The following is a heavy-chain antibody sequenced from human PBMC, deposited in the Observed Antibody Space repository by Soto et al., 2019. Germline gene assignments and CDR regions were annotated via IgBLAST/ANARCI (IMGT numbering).Heavy chain of an antibody. D-gene: IGHD5-18*01. J-gene: IGHJ4*02. CDR3: ARGYGTDY. V-gene: IGHV1-3*01. CDR2: INAGNSDT. Sequence: QVQLVQSGAEVKKPGASVRVSCKASGYTFTTFAMHWVRQTPGQRPEWMGWINAGNSDTRYSPKFQGRVTITRDTSASTAYMDLHRLTSEDTAVYYCARGYGTDYWGQGTLVNVSS. CDR1: GYTFTTFA.